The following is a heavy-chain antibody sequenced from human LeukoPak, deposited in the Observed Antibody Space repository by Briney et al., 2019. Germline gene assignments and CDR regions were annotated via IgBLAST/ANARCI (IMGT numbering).Heavy chain of an antibody. CDR1: GYTFTGYY. V-gene: IGHV1-2*02. J-gene: IGHJ4*02. CDR3: ARDQRITGTDSDY. D-gene: IGHD1-7*01. Sequence: ASVKVSCKASGYTFTGYYMHWVRQARGQGLEWMGWINPNSGGTNYAQKFQGRVTMTRDTSISTAYMELSRLRSDDTAVYYCARDQRITGTDSDYWGQGTLVTVSS. CDR2: INPNSGGT.